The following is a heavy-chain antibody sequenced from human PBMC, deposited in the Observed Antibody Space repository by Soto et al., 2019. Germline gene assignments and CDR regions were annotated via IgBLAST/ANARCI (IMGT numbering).Heavy chain of an antibody. CDR2: IYYSGST. CDR3: ARDTKRGSGWHHAFDI. V-gene: IGHV4-59*01. Sequence: SETLSLTCTVSGGSISSYYWSWIRQPPGKGLEWIGYIYYSGSTNYNPSLKSRVTISVDTSKNQFSLKLSSVTAADTAVYYCARDTKRGSGWHHAFDIWGQGTMVTVSS. J-gene: IGHJ3*02. CDR1: GGSISSYY. D-gene: IGHD6-19*01.